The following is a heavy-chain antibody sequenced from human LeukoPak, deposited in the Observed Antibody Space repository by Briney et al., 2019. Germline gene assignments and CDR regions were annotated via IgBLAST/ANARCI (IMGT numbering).Heavy chain of an antibody. Sequence: SETLSLTCAVYGGSFSGYYWSWTRQPPGKGLEWIGEINHSGSTNYNPSLKSRVTISVDTSKNQFSLKLSSVTAADTAVYYCARQEPYYYYYGMDVWGQGTTVTVSS. CDR1: GGSFSGYY. CDR3: ARQEPYYYYYGMDV. D-gene: IGHD1-1*01. J-gene: IGHJ6*02. CDR2: INHSGST. V-gene: IGHV4-34*01.